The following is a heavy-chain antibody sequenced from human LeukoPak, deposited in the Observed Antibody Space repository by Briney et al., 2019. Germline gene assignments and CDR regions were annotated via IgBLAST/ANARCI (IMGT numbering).Heavy chain of an antibody. D-gene: IGHD5-18*01. CDR1: GDSISSSSYS. Sequence: SETLSLTCTVSGDSISSSSYSWGWIRQPPGKGLEWIGSIYHSGSTYYNPSLKSRVTISVDTSKNQFSLKLNSVTAAGTAVYYCARLGYSYGFHWGQGTLVTVSS. CDR3: ARLGYSYGFH. J-gene: IGHJ4*02. CDR2: IYHSGST. V-gene: IGHV4-39*01.